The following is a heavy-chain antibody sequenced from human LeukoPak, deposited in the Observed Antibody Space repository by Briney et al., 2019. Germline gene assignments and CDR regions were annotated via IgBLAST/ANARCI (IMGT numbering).Heavy chain of an antibody. J-gene: IGHJ4*02. CDR3: ARYPHETGYHTFDY. CDR1: RFTFSSFP. V-gene: IGHV3-23*01. Sequence: GEALRLFCVASRFTFSSFPMSCVGQVPGEGLEWVSTICGSGSYAYYADSVKARFNNTRENSKNTRTMQLNTLSAEDTDVYYRARYPHETGYHTFDYWGQGTLVTVSS. CDR2: ICGSGSYA. D-gene: IGHD3/OR15-3a*01.